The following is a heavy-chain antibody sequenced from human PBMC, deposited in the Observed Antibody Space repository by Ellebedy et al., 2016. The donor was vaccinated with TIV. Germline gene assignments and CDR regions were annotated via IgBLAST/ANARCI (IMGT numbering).Heavy chain of an antibody. CDR3: ARDALTGPPDY. CDR2: IIPILGIA. V-gene: IGHV1-69*04. J-gene: IGHJ4*02. D-gene: IGHD3-9*01. CDR1: GGTFSSYA. Sequence: AASVKVSCKASGGTFSSYAISWVRQAPGQGLEWMGRIIPILGIANYAQKFQGRVTITADKSTSTAYMELSSLRSEDTAVYYCARDALTGPPDYWGQGTLVTVSS.